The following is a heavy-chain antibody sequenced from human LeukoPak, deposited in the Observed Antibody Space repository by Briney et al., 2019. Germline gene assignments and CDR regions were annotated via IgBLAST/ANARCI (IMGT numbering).Heavy chain of an antibody. Sequence: SETLSLTCTVSGGSISSSSYYWGWIRQPPGKGLEWIGSIYYSGSTNYNPSLKSRVTISVDTSKNQFSLKLSSVTAADTAVYYCARVKGYSSSGDYYMDVWGKGTTVTVSS. D-gene: IGHD6-13*01. V-gene: IGHV4-39*07. CDR2: IYYSGST. CDR3: ARVKGYSSSGDYYMDV. CDR1: GGSISSSSYY. J-gene: IGHJ6*03.